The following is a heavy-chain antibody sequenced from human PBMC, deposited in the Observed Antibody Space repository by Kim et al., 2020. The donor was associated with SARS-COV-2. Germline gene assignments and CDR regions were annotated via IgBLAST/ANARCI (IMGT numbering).Heavy chain of an antibody. CDR3: ARGRGGSYSRYYFDY. CDR2: IYYSGST. CDR1: GGSISSYY. V-gene: IGHV4-59*01. Sequence: SETLSLTCTVSGGSISSYYWSWIRQPPGKGLEWIGYIYYSGSTNYNPSLKSRVTISVDTSKNQFSLKLSSVTAADTAVYYCARGRGGSYSRYYFDYWGQGTLVTVSS. D-gene: IGHD1-26*01. J-gene: IGHJ4*02.